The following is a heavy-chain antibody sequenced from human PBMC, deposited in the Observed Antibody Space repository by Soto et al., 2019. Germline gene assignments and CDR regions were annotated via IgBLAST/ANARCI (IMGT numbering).Heavy chain of an antibody. CDR3: ARDLLQLSLDY. Sequence: QVQLVESGGGVVQPGRSLRLSCAASGFTFSSYAMHWVRQAPGKGLEWVAVISYDGSNKYYADSVKGRFTISRDNSKNTLYLQMNSLRAEDTAVYYCARDLLQLSLDYWGQGTLVTVSS. CDR2: ISYDGSNK. D-gene: IGHD5-18*01. CDR1: GFTFSSYA. J-gene: IGHJ4*02. V-gene: IGHV3-30-3*01.